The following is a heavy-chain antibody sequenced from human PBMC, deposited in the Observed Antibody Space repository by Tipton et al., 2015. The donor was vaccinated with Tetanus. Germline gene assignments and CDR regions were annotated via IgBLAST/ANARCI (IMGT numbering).Heavy chain of an antibody. CDR2: IYYSGST. CDR1: GGSISSGGYY. Sequence: TLSLTCTVSGGSISSGGYYWSWIRQHPGKGLEWIGYIYYSGSTYYNPPLKSRVTISVDTSKNQFSLKLSSVTAADTAVYYCARDPAEMAHHWFDPWGQGTLVTVSS. V-gene: IGHV4-31*03. CDR3: ARDPAEMAHHWFDP. J-gene: IGHJ5*02. D-gene: IGHD5-24*01.